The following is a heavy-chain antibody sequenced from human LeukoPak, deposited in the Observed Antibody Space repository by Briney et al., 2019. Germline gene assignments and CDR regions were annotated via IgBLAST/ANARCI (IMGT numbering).Heavy chain of an antibody. CDR2: INPNSGGT. CDR1: GYTFTGYY. CDR3: ARAAKGYSYGTNWFDP. J-gene: IGHJ5*02. D-gene: IGHD5-18*01. Sequence: ASVKVSCKASGYTFTGYYMHWVRQAPGQGLEWMGWINPNSGGTNYAQKFQGRVTMTRDTSISTAYMELSRLRSDDTAVYYCARAAKGYSYGTNWFDPWGQGTLVTVSS. V-gene: IGHV1-2*02.